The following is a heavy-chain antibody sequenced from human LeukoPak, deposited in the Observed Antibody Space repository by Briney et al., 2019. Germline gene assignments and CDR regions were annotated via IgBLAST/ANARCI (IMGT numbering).Heavy chain of an antibody. CDR3: ARNVDTVTRFDY. CDR2: INQGGRDT. D-gene: IGHD5-18*01. V-gene: IGHV3-7*01. CDR1: GFTFNTFW. Sequence: GGSLRLSCEASGFTFNTFWMSWVRQAPGKGLEWVANINQGGRDTNYVDSVKGRFTISRDNAKNSLYLQMNSLRAEDTAVYYCARNVDTVTRFDYWGQGTLVTVSS. J-gene: IGHJ4*02.